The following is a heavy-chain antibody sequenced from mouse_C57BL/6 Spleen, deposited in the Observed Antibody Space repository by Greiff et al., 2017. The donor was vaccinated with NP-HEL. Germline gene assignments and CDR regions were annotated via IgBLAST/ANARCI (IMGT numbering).Heavy chain of an antibody. CDR3: ASPSDGYPYAMDY. D-gene: IGHD2-3*01. CDR1: GYTFTDYY. V-gene: IGHV1-26*01. Sequence: EVQLQLSGPELVKPGASVKISCKASGYTFTDYYMNWVKQSHGKSLEWIGDINPNNGGTSYNQKFKGKATLTVDKSSSTAYMELRSLTSEDSAVYYCASPSDGYPYAMDYWGQGTSVTVSS. J-gene: IGHJ4*01. CDR2: INPNNGGT.